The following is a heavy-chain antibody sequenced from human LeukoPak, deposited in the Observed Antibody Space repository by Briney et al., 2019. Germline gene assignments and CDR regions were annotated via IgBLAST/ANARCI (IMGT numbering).Heavy chain of an antibody. J-gene: IGHJ4*02. CDR3: TIDYDYAWGSYRLAY. V-gene: IGHV3-15*01. CDR2: IQSITDGGTT. CDR1: LFTLSEAW. Sequence: GGSLRLSCADSLFTLSEAWMTWVRQALGKGLECVGRIQSITDGGTTDYAAPVKSRFTISRGDSKNTLYLQLNSLKTEDTATYYCTIDYDYAWGSYRLAYWGQGALVTVSS. D-gene: IGHD3-16*02.